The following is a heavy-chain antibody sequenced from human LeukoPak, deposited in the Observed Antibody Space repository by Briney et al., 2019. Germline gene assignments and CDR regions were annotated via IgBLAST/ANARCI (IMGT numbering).Heavy chain of an antibody. CDR1: GGSISSYY. CDR2: IYYSGST. V-gene: IGHV4-59*08. J-gene: IGHJ4*02. Sequence: SETLSLTCTVSGGSISSYYWSWIRQPPGKGLEWIGYIYYSGSTNYNPSLKSRVTISVDTSKNQFSLKQSSVTAADTAVYYCARHTGEWLFPLFDYWGQGTLVTVSS. CDR3: ARHTGEWLFPLFDY. D-gene: IGHD3-3*01.